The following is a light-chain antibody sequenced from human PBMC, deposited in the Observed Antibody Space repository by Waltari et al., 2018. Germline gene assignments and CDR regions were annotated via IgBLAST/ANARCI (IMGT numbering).Light chain of an antibody. CDR2: EVS. CDR1: SSDVGGWKY. Sequence: QSALTQPPSASGSLGQSVTISCPGTSSDVGGWKYLPWYQQHPGRAPKLMIYEVSERPSGVPDRFSGSKSDNTASLTVSGLQADDEADYYCSSYAGSDNPYLFGTGTKVTVL. CDR3: SSYAGSDNPYL. J-gene: IGLJ1*01. V-gene: IGLV2-8*01.